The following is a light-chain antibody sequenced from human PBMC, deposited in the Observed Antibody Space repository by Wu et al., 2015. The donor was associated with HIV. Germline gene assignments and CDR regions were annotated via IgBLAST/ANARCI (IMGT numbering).Light chain of an antibody. CDR3: QQYGSSSIT. Sequence: EVVLTQSPGTLALSPGERATLSCRASQPVSSSHLAWYQQKPGQAPRLLIYGASTRTTGIPDRFSGSGSGTDYTLIISRLEPGDFAVYYCQQYGSSSITFGQGTRLEIK. J-gene: IGKJ5*01. V-gene: IGKV3-20*01. CDR2: GAS. CDR1: QPVSSSH.